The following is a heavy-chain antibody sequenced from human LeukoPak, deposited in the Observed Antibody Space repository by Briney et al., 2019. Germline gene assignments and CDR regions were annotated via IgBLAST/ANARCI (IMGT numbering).Heavy chain of an antibody. D-gene: IGHD2-15*01. V-gene: IGHV6-1*01. Sequence: SQTLSLTCAISGDSVSSNTTAWNWIRQSPSRGLEWVGSTYYRSKWYNEYAVSVKSRITINPDTSKHQFSLQLHSLTPEDTAVYYCARGYSFNYWGQGTLVTVSS. CDR2: TYYRSKWYN. CDR3: ARGYSFNY. J-gene: IGHJ4*02. CDR1: GDSVSSNTTA.